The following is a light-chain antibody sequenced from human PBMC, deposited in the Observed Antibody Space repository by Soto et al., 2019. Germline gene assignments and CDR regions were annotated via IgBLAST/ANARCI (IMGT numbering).Light chain of an antibody. V-gene: IGKV4-1*01. Sequence: DIVMTQSPDSLAVSLGERATINCKSSQSVLYSSNNKNYLAWYQQKPGQPPKLLIYWASTRESGVPDRFSGSGSGTDFTLTISSLQAEDVAVYYCQQYYSTPVTVGQGTKVDIK. J-gene: IGKJ1*01. CDR1: QSVLYSSNNKNY. CDR3: QQYYSTPVT. CDR2: WAS.